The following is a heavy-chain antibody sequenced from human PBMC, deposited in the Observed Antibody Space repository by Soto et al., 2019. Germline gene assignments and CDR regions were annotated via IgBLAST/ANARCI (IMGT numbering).Heavy chain of an antibody. D-gene: IGHD3-22*01. J-gene: IGHJ5*02. CDR3: AGATYYYDSSGSDDP. CDR1: GFTFSSYA. V-gene: IGHV3-23*01. Sequence: EVQLLESGGGLVQPGGSLRLSCAASGFTFSSYAMSWVLQAPGKGLEWVSAISGSGGSTYYADSVKGRFTISRDNSKNTLYLQMNSLRAEDTAVYYCAGATYYYDSSGSDDPWGQGTLVTVSS. CDR2: ISGSGGST.